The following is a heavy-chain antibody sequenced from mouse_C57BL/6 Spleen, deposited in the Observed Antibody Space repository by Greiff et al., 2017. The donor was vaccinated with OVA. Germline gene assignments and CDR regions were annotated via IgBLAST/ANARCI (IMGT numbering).Heavy chain of an antibody. CDR1: GFTFSSYA. CDR3: AREGTTVPWFAY. J-gene: IGHJ3*01. D-gene: IGHD1-1*01. CDR2: ISDGGSYT. Sequence: DVQLVESGGGLVKPGGSLKLSCAASGFTFSSYAMSWVRQTPEKRLEWVATISDGGSYTYYPDNVKGRFTISRDNAKNNLYLQMSHLKSEDTAMYYCAREGTTVPWFAYWGQGTLVTVSA. V-gene: IGHV5-4*01.